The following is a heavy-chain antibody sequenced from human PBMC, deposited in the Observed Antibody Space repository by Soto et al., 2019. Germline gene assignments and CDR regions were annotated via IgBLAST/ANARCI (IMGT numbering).Heavy chain of an antibody. CDR3: ARQAGYYDSSGYYYVVDY. CDR2: IYYSGST. Sequence: QVQLQESGPGLVKPSQTLSLTCTVSGGSISSGGYYWSWIRQHPGKGLEWIGYIYYSGSTYYNPSLKSRVTISVDTSKNQFSLKLSSVTAADTAVYYCARQAGYYDSSGYYYVVDYWGQGTLVTVSS. V-gene: IGHV4-31*03. CDR1: GGSISSGGYY. D-gene: IGHD3-22*01. J-gene: IGHJ4*02.